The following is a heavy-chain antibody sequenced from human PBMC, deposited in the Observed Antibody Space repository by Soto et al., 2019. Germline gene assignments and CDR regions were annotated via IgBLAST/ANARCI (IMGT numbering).Heavy chain of an antibody. J-gene: IGHJ6*02. CDR3: ARDSKYDFWSGHYPNYGMDV. Sequence: SETLSLTCAVSGDSISRGYHWAWIRQPPGKGLEWVASIYHTGTTYYNPSLTSRVTISVDTSKNQFSLKLTSVTAADTAVYYWARDSKYDFWSGHYPNYGMDVWGQGTTVTGSS. D-gene: IGHD3-3*01. V-gene: IGHV4-38-2*02. CDR1: GDSISRGYH. CDR2: IYHTGTT.